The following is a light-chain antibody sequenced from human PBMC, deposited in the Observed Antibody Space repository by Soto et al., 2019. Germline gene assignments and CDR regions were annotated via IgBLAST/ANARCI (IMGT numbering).Light chain of an antibody. CDR1: QSVSSN. Sequence: EIVMTQSPATQSVSPGERATLSCRASQSVSSNLAWYQQKPGQAPRLLIYGASTRATGIPARFSGSGSGTEFTLTISSLQSEDFAVYYCQQHNNWPPLTFGGGTKVEIK. CDR3: QQHNNWPPLT. J-gene: IGKJ4*01. V-gene: IGKV3-15*01. CDR2: GAS.